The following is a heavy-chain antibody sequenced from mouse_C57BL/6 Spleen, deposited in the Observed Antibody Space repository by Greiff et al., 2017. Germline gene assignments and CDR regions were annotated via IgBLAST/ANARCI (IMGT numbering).Heavy chain of an antibody. CDR2: IHPNSGST. CDR1: GYTFTSYW. V-gene: IGHV1-64*01. D-gene: IGHD3-2*02. Sequence: VQLQQPGAELVKPGASVKLSCKASGYTFTSYWMHWVKQRPGQGLEWIGMIHPNSGSTNYNEKFKSKATLTVDKSSSTAYMQLSSLTSEDSAVYYCARASERGFYFDYWGQGTTLTVSS. J-gene: IGHJ2*01. CDR3: ARASERGFYFDY.